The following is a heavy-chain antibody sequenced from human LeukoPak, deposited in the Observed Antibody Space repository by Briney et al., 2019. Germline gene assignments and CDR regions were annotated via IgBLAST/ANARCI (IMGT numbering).Heavy chain of an antibody. D-gene: IGHD1-26*01. V-gene: IGHV3-53*01. Sequence: GGSLRLSCAASGLTVSANYMSWVRQAPGKGLEWVSVIYSGGSTYYADSVKGRFTISRDNSENTLYLQMNSLRAEDAAVYYCARTRIVGATDYFDYWGQGTLVTVSA. CDR3: ARTRIVGATDYFDY. CDR1: GLTVSANY. J-gene: IGHJ4*02. CDR2: IYSGGST.